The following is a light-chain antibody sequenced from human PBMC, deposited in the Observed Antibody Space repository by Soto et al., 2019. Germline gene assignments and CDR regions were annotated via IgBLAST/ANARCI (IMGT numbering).Light chain of an antibody. CDR2: EVS. J-gene: IGLJ1*01. Sequence: QSALTQPASVSGSPGQSITISCTGTSSDVGVYNYVSWSQQHPGKAPKLLISEVSNRPSGVSNRFSGSKSGNTASLTISGLQADDEADYYCSSYTASSTLLFGTGTKVTVL. CDR1: SSDVGVYNY. V-gene: IGLV2-14*03. CDR3: SSYTASSTLL.